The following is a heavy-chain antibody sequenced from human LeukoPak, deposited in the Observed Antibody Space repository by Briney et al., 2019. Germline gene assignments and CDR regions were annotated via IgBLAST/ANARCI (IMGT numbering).Heavy chain of an antibody. CDR1: GFTFTNAW. D-gene: IGHD3-10*01. CDR2: IESKTDGETT. Sequence: GGSLRLSCVDSGFTFTNAWMSWVRQAPGKGLEWIGRIESKTDGETTNYAEPVRGRFTISRDDSKSAVYLQMNSLKIEDTAVYYCTTDLGTYYHGSQRLIPIDYWGQGTLVTVSS. CDR3: TTDLGTYYHGSQRLIPIDY. J-gene: IGHJ4*02. V-gene: IGHV3-15*04.